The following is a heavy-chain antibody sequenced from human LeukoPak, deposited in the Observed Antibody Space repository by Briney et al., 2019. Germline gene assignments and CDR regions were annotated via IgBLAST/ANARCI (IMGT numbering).Heavy chain of an antibody. J-gene: IGHJ4*02. CDR2: INPNSGGT. CDR1: GYTFTGYY. D-gene: IGHD6-19*01. CDR3: ASGYSSGWAGDY. Sequence: ASVKVSCKASGYTFTGYYMHWVRQAPGQGLEWMGWINPNSGGTNYVQKFQGRVAMTRDTSINTAYMELRRLRSDDTAVYYCASGYSSGWAGDYWGQGTLVTVSS. V-gene: IGHV1-2*02.